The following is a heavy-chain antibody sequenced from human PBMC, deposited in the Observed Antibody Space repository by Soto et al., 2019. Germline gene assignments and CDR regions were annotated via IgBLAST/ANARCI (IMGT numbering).Heavy chain of an antibody. V-gene: IGHV4-30-4*01. CDR2: IYYSGST. D-gene: IGHD3-10*01. CDR3: ASGTGYYGSGSYYNEGNWFDP. CDR1: GGSISSGDYY. Sequence: QVQLQESGPGLVKPSQTLSLTCTVSGGSISSGDYYWSWIRQPPGKGLEWIGYIYYSGSTYYNTSLKRRVTLSVDTSKNHFSLPLSSVTAADTAVYYCASGTGYYGSGSYYNEGNWFDPWGQGTLVTVSS. J-gene: IGHJ5*02.